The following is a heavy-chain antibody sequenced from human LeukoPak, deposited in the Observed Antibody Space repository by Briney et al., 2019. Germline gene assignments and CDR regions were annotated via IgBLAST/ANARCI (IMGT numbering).Heavy chain of an antibody. CDR1: GYSFTSYW. D-gene: IGHD3-9*01. CDR3: ARLPGGYDILTGPAGYFDY. CDR2: IYPGDSDT. J-gene: IGHJ4*02. Sequence: GESLKISCKGSGYSFTSYWIGWVRQMPGKGLEWIRIIYPGDSDTRYSPSFQGQVTISADKSISTAYLQWSSLKASDTAMYYCARLPGGYDILTGPAGYFDYWGQGTLVTVSS. V-gene: IGHV5-51*01.